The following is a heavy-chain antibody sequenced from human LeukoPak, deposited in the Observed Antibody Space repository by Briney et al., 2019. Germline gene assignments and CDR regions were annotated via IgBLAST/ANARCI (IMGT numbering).Heavy chain of an antibody. D-gene: IGHD4-11*01. Sequence: ASVKASCKASGDTFSSYAISWVRLAPGQGLEWMGGIIPIFGTANYAQKFQGRVTITADESTSTAYMELSSLRSEDTAVYYCARSTTVTGTVFDPWGQGTLVTVSS. J-gene: IGHJ5*02. CDR3: ARSTTVTGTVFDP. V-gene: IGHV1-69*13. CDR1: GDTFSSYA. CDR2: IIPIFGTA.